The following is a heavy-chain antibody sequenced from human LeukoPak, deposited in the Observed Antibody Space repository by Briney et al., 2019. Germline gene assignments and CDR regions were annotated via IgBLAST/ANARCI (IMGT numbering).Heavy chain of an antibody. CDR1: GGTFSSYA. Sequence: ASVKVPCKASGGTFSSYAISWVRQAPGQGLEWMGGIIPIFGTANYAQKFQGRVTITADESTSTAYMELSSLRSEDTAVYYCARAHHRYCSSTSCYLSWFDPWGQGTLVTVSS. J-gene: IGHJ5*02. D-gene: IGHD2-2*01. CDR3: ARAHHRYCSSTSCYLSWFDP. V-gene: IGHV1-69*13. CDR2: IIPIFGTA.